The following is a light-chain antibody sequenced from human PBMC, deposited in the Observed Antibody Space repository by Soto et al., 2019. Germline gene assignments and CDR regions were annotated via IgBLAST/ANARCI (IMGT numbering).Light chain of an antibody. V-gene: IGKV3-11*01. CDR3: QQRTNWPPA. CDR2: DAS. Sequence: EIVLTQSPATLSLSPGERATLSCRASQSVSRYLAWYQQKPGQAPRLLIYDASKGAAGIPARFGGSGSGTDFTLTVSSLESEDFAVYYCQQRTNWPPAFGGGTKVEIK. CDR1: QSVSRY. J-gene: IGKJ4*01.